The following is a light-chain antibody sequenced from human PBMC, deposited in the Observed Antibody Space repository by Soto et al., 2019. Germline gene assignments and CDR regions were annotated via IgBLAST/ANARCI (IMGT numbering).Light chain of an antibody. CDR2: EVS. Sequence: QSVLTQPASVSGSPGQSITISCTGTSSDVGSHNLVSWYQQHPGQARKLMIYEVSKRPLGVSTRFSASKSGSTASLTISGLQAEDEADYYCCSYGASRAVFGGGTQLTVL. J-gene: IGLJ7*01. CDR3: CSYGASRAV. CDR1: SSDVGSHNL. V-gene: IGLV2-23*02.